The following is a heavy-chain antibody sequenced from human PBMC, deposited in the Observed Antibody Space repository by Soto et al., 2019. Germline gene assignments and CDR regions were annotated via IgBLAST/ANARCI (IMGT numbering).Heavy chain of an antibody. CDR2: AYFSGNT. J-gene: IGHJ5*02. Sequence: LSLTCTVSGGSLSSHYWTWIRQSPGKGLEWIGYAYFSGNTNYNPSLKSRVTISINTSKNQFSLRLASVTAADTAFYYCGSVRPSGYVLSWGQGTLVTVSS. D-gene: IGHD6-25*01. V-gene: IGHV4-59*11. CDR3: GSVRPSGYVLS. CDR1: GGSLSSHY.